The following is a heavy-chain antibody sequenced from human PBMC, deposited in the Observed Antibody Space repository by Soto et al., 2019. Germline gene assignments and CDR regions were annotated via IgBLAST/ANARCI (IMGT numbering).Heavy chain of an antibody. D-gene: IGHD5-12*01. CDR3: ARESRGYEDY. J-gene: IGHJ4*02. Sequence: QVQLVQSGAEVTKPGASVKVSCKASGYTFSTYGISWVRQDPGQGLEWMGWTSGNNDKKNYSQKFKGRVTMTTDTSTNTAYLELRSLSTDDTARYYCARESRGYEDYWGQGTLVIVSS. V-gene: IGHV1-18*01. CDR2: TSGNNDKK. CDR1: GYTFSTYG.